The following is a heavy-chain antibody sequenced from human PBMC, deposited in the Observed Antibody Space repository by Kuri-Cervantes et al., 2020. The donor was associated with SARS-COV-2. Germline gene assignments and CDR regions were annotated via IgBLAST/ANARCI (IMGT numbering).Heavy chain of an antibody. D-gene: IGHD3-22*01. J-gene: IGHJ3*02. CDR2: IIPIFGTA. CDR3: ARGVPKASYYYDSSGYYDDAFDI. Sequence: SVKVSCKASGGTFSSYAISWVRQAPGQGLEWMGGIIPIFGTANYAQKFQGRVTITADKSTSTAYMELSSLRSEDTAVYYCARGVPKASYYYDSSGYYDDAFDIWGQGTMVTVSS. V-gene: IGHV1-69*06. CDR1: GGTFSSYA.